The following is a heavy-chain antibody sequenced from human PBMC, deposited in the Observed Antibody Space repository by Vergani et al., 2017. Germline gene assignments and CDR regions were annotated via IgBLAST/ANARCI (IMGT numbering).Heavy chain of an antibody. CDR3: AKGGIAAAGGRPYYFDY. Sequence: QVQLVESGGGVVQPGRSLRLSCAASGFTFSSYGMHWVRQAPGKGLEWVAVISYDGSNKYYADSVKGRFTISRDNSKNTLYLQMNSLRAEDTAVYYCAKGGIAAAGGRPYYFDYWGQGTLVTVSS. CDR1: GFTFSSYG. J-gene: IGHJ4*02. D-gene: IGHD6-13*01. CDR2: ISYDGSNK. V-gene: IGHV3-30*18.